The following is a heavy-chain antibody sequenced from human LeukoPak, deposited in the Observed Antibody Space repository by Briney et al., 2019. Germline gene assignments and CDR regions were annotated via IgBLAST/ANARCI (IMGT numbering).Heavy chain of an antibody. CDR2: IYYSGST. J-gene: IGHJ4*02. V-gene: IGHV4-39*01. D-gene: IGHD3-16*02. CDR1: GGSISSSSYY. CDR3: ARNYDYVWGSYRSPRQYYFDY. Sequence: SETLSLTCTVSGGSISSSSYYWGWIRQPPGKGLEWIGNIYYSGSTYYNPSLKSRVTISVDTSKNQFSLKLSSVTAADTAVYYCARNYDYVWGSYRSPRQYYFDYWGQGTLVTVSS.